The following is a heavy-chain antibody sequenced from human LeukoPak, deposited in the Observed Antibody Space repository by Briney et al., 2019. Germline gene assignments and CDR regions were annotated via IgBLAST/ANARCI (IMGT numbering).Heavy chain of an antibody. CDR2: ISGSGGST. CDR3: ARRAGAYSHPYDY. Sequence: GGSLRLSCAASGFTFSSYDIHWVRQAPGKGLEWVSAISGSGGSTYYADSVKGRFTISRDNSKNTLYLQMNSLRAEDTAVYYCARRAGAYSHPYDYWGQGTLVTVSS. J-gene: IGHJ4*02. CDR1: GFTFSSYD. D-gene: IGHD4/OR15-4a*01. V-gene: IGHV3-23*01.